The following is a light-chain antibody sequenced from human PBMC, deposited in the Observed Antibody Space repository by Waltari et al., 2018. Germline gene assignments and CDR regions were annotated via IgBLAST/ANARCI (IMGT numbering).Light chain of an antibody. CDR3: QAWASTNWA. CDR1: QLRDQF. CDR2: LDS. Sequence: SHELTQPPSVSVSPGQTATITCSGDQLRDQFASWYQQRPGQSPVLVIYLDSKRPSGIPERFSGSNSGETATLTISGTQATDEADYYCQAWASTNWAFGGGTKLTVL. V-gene: IGLV3-1*01. J-gene: IGLJ3*02.